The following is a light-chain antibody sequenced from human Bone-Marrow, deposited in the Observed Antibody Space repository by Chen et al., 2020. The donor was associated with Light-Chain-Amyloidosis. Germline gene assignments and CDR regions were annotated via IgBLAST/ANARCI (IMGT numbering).Light chain of an antibody. V-gene: IGLV3-21*02. Sequence: SYVLTQPSSVSVAPGQTATIACGGNNIGSTSVHWYQQTPGQAPLLDVYDDSDRPSGIPERLAGSNSGNTATLTSSSADAGDEADYCCQVWDRSSDRPVFGGGTKLTVL. CDR2: DDS. J-gene: IGLJ3*02. CDR3: QVWDRSSDRPV. CDR1: NIGSTS.